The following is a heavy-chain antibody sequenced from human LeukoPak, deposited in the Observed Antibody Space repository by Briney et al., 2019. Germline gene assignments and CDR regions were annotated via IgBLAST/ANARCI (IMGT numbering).Heavy chain of an antibody. CDR1: GFTFSSYW. Sequence: GGSLILSCAVSGFTFSSYWMHWVRQAPGKGLVWVSCIHSDGSITTYADSVKGRFTISRDNAKNMLYLQMNSLRAEDTAVYYCARGGQLGSFDYWGQGTLVTVSS. J-gene: IGHJ4*02. CDR3: ARGGQLGSFDY. D-gene: IGHD3-10*01. V-gene: IGHV3-74*01. CDR2: IHSDGSIT.